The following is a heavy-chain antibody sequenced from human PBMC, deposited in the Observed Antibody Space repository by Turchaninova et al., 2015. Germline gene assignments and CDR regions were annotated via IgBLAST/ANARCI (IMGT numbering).Heavy chain of an antibody. D-gene: IGHD6-19*01. CDR3: ARHGTFPSSGWYWFDP. V-gene: IGHV4-38-2*01. J-gene: IGHJ5*02. Sequence: QVQLQESGPGLVKPSGTLSLPCAVSGYPTSLGYSWGWVRQPPGTRMEWIGSIYHSWSTYYNPSLKGRVTISVDTSKNQFSLKLSSVTAADTAVYHCARHGTFPSSGWYWFDPWGQGTLVTVSS. CDR1: GYPTSLGYS. CDR2: IYHSWST.